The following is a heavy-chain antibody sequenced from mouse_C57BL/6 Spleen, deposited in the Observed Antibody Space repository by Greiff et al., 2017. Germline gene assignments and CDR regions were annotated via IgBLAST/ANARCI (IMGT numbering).Heavy chain of an antibody. CDR3: AREGLFDY. V-gene: IGHV1-64*01. Sequence: QVQLKQPGAELVKPGASVKLSCKASGYTFTSYWLHWVKQRPGQGLEWIGMIHPNSGSTNYNEKFKSKATLTVDKSSSTAYMQLSSLTSEDSAVYYCAREGLFDYWGQGTTLTVSS. CDR1: GYTFTSYW. CDR2: IHPNSGST. J-gene: IGHJ2*01. D-gene: IGHD3-3*01.